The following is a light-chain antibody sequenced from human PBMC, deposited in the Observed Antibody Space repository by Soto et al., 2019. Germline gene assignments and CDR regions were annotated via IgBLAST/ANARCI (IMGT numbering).Light chain of an antibody. Sequence: IQMTQSPSSLSASVGDRVTLTGRASQSISNYLNWYQQKPGKAPKLLIYAASSLQSGVPSRFSGSGSGTDFTLTISSLQAEDVAVYYCQQYYTTPLTFGGGTKV. CDR3: QQYYTTPLT. CDR2: AAS. CDR1: QSISNY. J-gene: IGKJ4*01. V-gene: IGKV1-39*01.